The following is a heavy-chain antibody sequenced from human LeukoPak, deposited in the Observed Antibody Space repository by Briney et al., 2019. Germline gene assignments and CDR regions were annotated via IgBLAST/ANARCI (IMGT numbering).Heavy chain of an antibody. J-gene: IGHJ5*02. Sequence: SETLSLTCTVSGGSISSYYWSWIRQPPGKGLEWIGYIYYSGSTNYNPSLKSRVTISIDTSKNQFSLKLRSVNAADTGVYYCARWRYSSSPKWFDPWGQGTLVTVSS. CDR2: IYYSGST. CDR1: GGSISSYY. V-gene: IGHV4-59*01. CDR3: ARWRYSSSPKWFDP. D-gene: IGHD6-6*01.